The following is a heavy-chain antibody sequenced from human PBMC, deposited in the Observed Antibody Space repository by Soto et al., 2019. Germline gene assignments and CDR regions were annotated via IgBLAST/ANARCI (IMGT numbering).Heavy chain of an antibody. V-gene: IGHV1-46*01. Sequence: SSVKVSCKAPSDTFTSYYIHWVRQAPGHGLEWMGIINPNGGSTRFAQTFQGRITMTRNTSISTAYMELSSLRSEDTAVYYCARGGCSSTSCYMLSYYYYYGMDVWGQGTTVTVSS. D-gene: IGHD2-2*02. CDR3: ARGGCSSTSCYMLSYYYYYGMDV. J-gene: IGHJ6*02. CDR1: SDTFTSYY. CDR2: INPNGGST.